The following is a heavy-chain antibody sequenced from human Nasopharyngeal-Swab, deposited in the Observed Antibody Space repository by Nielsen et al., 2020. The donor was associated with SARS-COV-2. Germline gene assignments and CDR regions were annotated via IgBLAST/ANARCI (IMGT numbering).Heavy chain of an antibody. J-gene: IGHJ6*03. Sequence: GGSLRLSCAASGFTFDDYAMQWVRQAPGKGLEWVSGISWNSGSIGYADSVKGRFTISRENAKNSLYLQMNSLRAEDTALYYCAPLAPMDVWGKGTTVTVSS. CDR1: GFTFDDYA. CDR2: ISWNSGSI. CDR3: APLAPMDV. V-gene: IGHV3-9*01.